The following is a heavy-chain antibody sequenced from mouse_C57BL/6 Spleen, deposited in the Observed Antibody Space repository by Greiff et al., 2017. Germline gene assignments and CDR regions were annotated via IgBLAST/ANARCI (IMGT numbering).Heavy chain of an antibody. V-gene: IGHV5-9*01. CDR2: ISGGGGNT. Sequence: EVQLVEPGGGLVKPGGSLKLSCAASGFTFSSYTMSWVRQTPEHRLEWVATISGGGGNTYYPDSVKGRFTISRDNAKNTLYLHMSSLRSEDTACYYCARDGDYVYAMDYWGQGTSVTVSS. J-gene: IGHJ4*01. CDR1: GFTFSSYT. D-gene: IGHD2-13*01. CDR3: ARDGDYVYAMDY.